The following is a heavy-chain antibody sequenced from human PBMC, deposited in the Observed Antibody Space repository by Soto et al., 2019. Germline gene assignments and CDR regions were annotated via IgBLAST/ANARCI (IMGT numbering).Heavy chain of an antibody. CDR1: VYNFITYW. CDR2: IFPGDSET. CDR3: AGHKKIVDRQNFFDY. V-gene: IGHV5-51*01. Sequence: PGESLKISCQASVYNFITYWIGWVRQMPGKGLEYMGIIFPGDSETRYSPSFQGQVTISADKSIGTAYLQWHSLKASDTAIYYCAGHKKIVDRQNFFDYWGQGTLVTVSS. J-gene: IGHJ4*02. D-gene: IGHD2-15*01.